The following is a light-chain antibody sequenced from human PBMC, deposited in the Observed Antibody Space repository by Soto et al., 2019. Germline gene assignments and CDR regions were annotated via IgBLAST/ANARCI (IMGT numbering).Light chain of an antibody. CDR2: DVT. V-gene: IGLV2-11*01. CDR1: SSDIGGYNY. CDR3: AAWDDSLSAVV. J-gene: IGLJ2*01. Sequence: QSALTQPRSVSGSPGQSVTISCTGTSSDIGGYNYVSWFQQHPGRAPKLMIYDVTKRPSGVPDRFSGSKAGNTASLTISGLQAEDEADYYCAAWDDSLSAVVFGGGTKVTVL.